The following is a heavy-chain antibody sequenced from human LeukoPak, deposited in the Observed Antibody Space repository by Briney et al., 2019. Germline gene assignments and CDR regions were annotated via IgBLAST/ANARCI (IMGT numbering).Heavy chain of an antibody. CDR2: ITGSGGST. V-gene: IGHV3-23*01. J-gene: IGHJ4*02. Sequence: GGSLRLSRAASGFTFSSYVMNWVRQPPGKGLEWVSAITGSGGSTHYADSVKGRFTISRDSSKNTLYLQMNNLRAEDTAVYYCAKDHLDWGSSFDFWGQGTLVTVSS. CDR1: GFTFSSYV. D-gene: IGHD3-9*01. CDR3: AKDHLDWGSSFDF.